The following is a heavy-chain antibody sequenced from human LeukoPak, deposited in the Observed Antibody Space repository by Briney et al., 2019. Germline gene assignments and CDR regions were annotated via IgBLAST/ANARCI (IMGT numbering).Heavy chain of an antibody. CDR3: ARDSGKSLFDY. CDR1: EYTFTGSY. J-gene: IGHJ4*02. Sequence: ASVKVSCKASEYTFTGSYMHWVRQAPGQGLEWMGWINPNNGGTNYAQEFQGRVNMTRDTSISTAYMDLSSLRSDDTAVYFCARDSGKSLFDYWGQGTLVTVSS. CDR2: INPNNGGT. V-gene: IGHV1-2*02. D-gene: IGHD1-26*01.